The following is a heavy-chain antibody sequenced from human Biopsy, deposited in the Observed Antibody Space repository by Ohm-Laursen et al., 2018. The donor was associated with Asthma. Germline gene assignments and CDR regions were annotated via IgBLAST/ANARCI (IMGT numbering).Heavy chain of an antibody. Sequence: SLRLSCAASGFSFNSYAMHWVRQAPGKGLEWVAVISYDGSITHYAGSVKGRFTISRDNSKNTVYLDISSLRIEDTAVFYCGIVVAANPFQGDCWGQGTLVTVSS. J-gene: IGHJ4*02. CDR3: GIVVAANPFQGDC. D-gene: IGHD2-15*01. CDR2: ISYDGSIT. V-gene: IGHV3-30*04. CDR1: GFSFNSYA.